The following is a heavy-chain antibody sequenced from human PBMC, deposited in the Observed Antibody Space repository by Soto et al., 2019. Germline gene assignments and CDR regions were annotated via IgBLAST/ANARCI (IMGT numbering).Heavy chain of an antibody. V-gene: IGHV4-30-4*01. J-gene: IGHJ4*02. CDR1: GGSISSGDYY. D-gene: IGHD5-18*01. CDR3: ARGPIQLWSPHDY. CDR2: IYYSGST. Sequence: PSETLSLTCTVSGGSISSGDYYWSWIRQPPGKGLEWIGYIYYSGSTYYNPSLKSRVTISVDTSKNQFSLKLSSVTAADTAVYYCARGPIQLWSPHDYWGQGTLVTVSS.